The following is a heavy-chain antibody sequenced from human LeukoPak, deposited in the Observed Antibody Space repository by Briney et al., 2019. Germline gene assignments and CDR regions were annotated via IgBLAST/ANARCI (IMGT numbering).Heavy chain of an antibody. J-gene: IGHJ4*02. D-gene: IGHD6-6*01. V-gene: IGHV3-48*02. CDR3: ARDQYSSSSFDY. CDR1: GFTFSSYI. Sequence: GGSLRLSCAASGFTFSSYIMNWVRQAPGKGLEWASYISSSSSTIYYADSVKGRFTISRDNAKNSLYLQMNSLRDEDTAVYYCARDQYSSSSFDYWGQGTLVTVSS. CDR2: ISSSSSTI.